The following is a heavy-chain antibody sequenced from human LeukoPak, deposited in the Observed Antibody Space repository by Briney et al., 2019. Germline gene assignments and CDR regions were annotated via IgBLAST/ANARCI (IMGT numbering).Heavy chain of an antibody. CDR1: SVSLYSISYY. D-gene: IGHD5-24*01. V-gene: IGHV4-39*01. CDR3: ARPRGDGYNQYYFDY. J-gene: IGHJ4*02. CDR2: IYYREST. Sequence: TSETLSLTCTVSSVSLYSISYYWGSIRQPPGKGLELNGSIYYRESTYYNPSLKSRLTLSVDTSKNQFSLKLSSVTAADTAVYYCARPRGDGYNQYYFDYWGQGTLVTVSS.